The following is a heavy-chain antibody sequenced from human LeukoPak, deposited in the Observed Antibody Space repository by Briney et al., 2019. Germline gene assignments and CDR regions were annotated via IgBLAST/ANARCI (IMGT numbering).Heavy chain of an antibody. Sequence: ASVKVSCKASGYTFTDYYMHWVRQAPGQGLEWMGWINPNSGGTNYAQKFQGRVTMTRDTSISTAYMELSRLRSDDTAVYYCARVGSIVVVTADRGYFDYWGQGTLVTVSS. CDR2: INPNSGGT. D-gene: IGHD2-21*02. J-gene: IGHJ4*02. CDR1: GYTFTDYY. V-gene: IGHV1-2*02. CDR3: ARVGSIVVVTADRGYFDY.